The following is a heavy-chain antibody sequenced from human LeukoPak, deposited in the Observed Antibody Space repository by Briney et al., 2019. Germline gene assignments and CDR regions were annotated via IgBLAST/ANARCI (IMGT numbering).Heavy chain of an antibody. Sequence: SSETLSLTCTVSGGSISSYYWNWIRRPAGKGLEWIGRIYSSGSTNYKPSLKSRVTMSVDTSKNQFSLNLSPVTAADTAVYYCARAAMSSYYYDYMDVWGKGTTVTVSS. J-gene: IGHJ6*03. CDR1: GGSISSYY. CDR2: IYSSGST. CDR3: ARAAMSSYYYDYMDV. V-gene: IGHV4-4*07.